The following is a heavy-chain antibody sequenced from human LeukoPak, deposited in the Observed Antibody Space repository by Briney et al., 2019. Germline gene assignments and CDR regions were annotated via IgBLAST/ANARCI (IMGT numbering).Heavy chain of an antibody. CDR3: SRAAPRWTYYDFWSGLDY. CDR1: GYSISSGYY. D-gene: IGHD3-3*01. J-gene: IGHJ4*02. Sequence: SETLSLTCTVSGYSISSGYYWGWIRQPPGKGLEWIGSIYHSGSTYYNPSLKSRVTISVDTSKNQFSLKLSSVTAADTAVYYCSRAAPRWTYYDFWSGLDYWGQGTLVTVS. V-gene: IGHV4-38-2*02. CDR2: IYHSGST.